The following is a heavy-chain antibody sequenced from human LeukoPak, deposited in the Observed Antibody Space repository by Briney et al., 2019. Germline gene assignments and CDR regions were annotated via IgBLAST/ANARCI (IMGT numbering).Heavy chain of an antibody. Sequence: ASVKVSCKVSGYTLTELSMHWVRQAPGKGLEWMGGFDPEDGETIYAQKFQGRVTMTEDTSTDTAYMELSSLRSEDTAVYYCATGDSGSYYAPFDYWGQGTLVTVSS. CDR1: GYTLTELS. CDR3: ATGDSGSYYAPFDY. D-gene: IGHD1-26*01. J-gene: IGHJ4*02. V-gene: IGHV1-24*01. CDR2: FDPEDGET.